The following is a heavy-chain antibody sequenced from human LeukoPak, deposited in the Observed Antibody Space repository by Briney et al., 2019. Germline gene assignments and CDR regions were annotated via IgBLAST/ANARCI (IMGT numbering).Heavy chain of an antibody. V-gene: IGHV1-69*13. CDR2: IIPIFGTA. J-gene: IGHJ3*02. CDR1: GGTFSSYA. Sequence: GASVKVSCKASGGTFSSYAISWVRQAPGQGLEWMGGIIPIFGTANYAQKFQGRVTITADESTSTAYMELSSLRSEDTAVYYRARAIAAAGDAFDIWGQGTMVTVSS. CDR3: ARAIAAAGDAFDI. D-gene: IGHD6-13*01.